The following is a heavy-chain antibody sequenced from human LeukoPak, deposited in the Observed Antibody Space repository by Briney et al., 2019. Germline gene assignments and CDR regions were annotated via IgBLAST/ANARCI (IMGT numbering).Heavy chain of an antibody. CDR1: GFTFSSYA. J-gene: IGHJ4*02. V-gene: IGHV3-23*01. Sequence: PGGSLRLSCAASGFTFSSYAMSWVRQAPGKGPEWVSAISGSGGSTYYADSVKGRFTISRDNSKNTLYLQMNSLRAEDTAVYYCAKVPYGDYLYYFDYWGQGTLVTVSS. D-gene: IGHD4-17*01. CDR2: ISGSGGST. CDR3: AKVPYGDYLYYFDY.